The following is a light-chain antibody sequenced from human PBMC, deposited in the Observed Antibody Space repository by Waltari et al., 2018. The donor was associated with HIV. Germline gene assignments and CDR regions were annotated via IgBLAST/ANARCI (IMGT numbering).Light chain of an antibody. CDR3: SSYTSINTRV. CDR2: EVN. V-gene: IGLV2-14*01. Sequence: QSALTQPASVSGSPGQSITISCTGTSRDFGEYNSVSWYQQHPGKAPKLVIFEVNSRPSGVSNRFSASKSGNTASLTISGLQAEDEADYYCSSYTSINTRVFGGGTKLTV. J-gene: IGLJ2*01. CDR1: SRDFGEYNS.